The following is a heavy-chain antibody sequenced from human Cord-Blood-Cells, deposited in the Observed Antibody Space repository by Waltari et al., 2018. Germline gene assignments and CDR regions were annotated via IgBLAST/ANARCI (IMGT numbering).Heavy chain of an antibody. Sequence: VQLLASVCGLVQPGGSLRPSCAASGFTFSSCAMTWLRQATGKGLEWVSSISGRGGSTYYADSVKGRFTSSRDNSKNTLYLQMNSLRAEDTAVYYCAKGATYNWFDPWGQGTLVTVSS. CDR3: AKGATYNWFDP. CDR1: GFTFSSCA. J-gene: IGHJ5*02. D-gene: IGHD5-12*01. V-gene: IGHV3-23*01. CDR2: ISGRGGST.